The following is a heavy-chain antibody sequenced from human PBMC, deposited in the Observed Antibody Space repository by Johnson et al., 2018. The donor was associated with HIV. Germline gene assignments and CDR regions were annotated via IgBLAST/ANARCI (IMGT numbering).Heavy chain of an antibody. CDR3: ARGRSGDAFDI. Sequence: VQLVESGGGVVRPGGSLRLSCAASGFTLDDYGMNWVRQAPGKGLEWVSVVYVGDNTDYAESVKGRFTISRDNSKNTLYLQMNRLRGEDTAVYFCARGRSGDAFDIWGQGTMVTVSS. J-gene: IGHJ3*02. CDR1: GFTLDDYG. CDR2: VYVGDNT. D-gene: IGHD1-26*01. V-gene: IGHV3-20*04.